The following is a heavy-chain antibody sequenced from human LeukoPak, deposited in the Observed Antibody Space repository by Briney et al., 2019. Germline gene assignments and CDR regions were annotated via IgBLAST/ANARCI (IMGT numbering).Heavy chain of an antibody. CDR1: DGSLTTYY. D-gene: IGHD6-13*01. CDR2: IYYGGAT. V-gene: IGHV4-59*01. Sequence: SETLSLTCTVSDGSLTTYYWSWIRHPPRKGLGWNGYIYYGGATNYRPSLKSRVTIPVDTSKNQFSLMLTSVTAADTAVYFCARAVPGYSSSFDYWGQGALVTVSS. J-gene: IGHJ4*02. CDR3: ARAVPGYSSSFDY.